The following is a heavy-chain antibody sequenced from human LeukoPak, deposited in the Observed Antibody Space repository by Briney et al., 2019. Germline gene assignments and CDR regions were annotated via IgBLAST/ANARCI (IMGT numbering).Heavy chain of an antibody. D-gene: IGHD3-10*01. CDR1: GFTFSSFA. J-gene: IGHJ5*02. CDR2: VSYDGSNK. CDR3: ARSRVWFGELLYSNWFDP. V-gene: IGHV3-30*04. Sequence: PGRSLRLSCAASGFTFSSFAMHWVRQAPGKGLEWVAVVSYDGSNKYYADSVQGRFNLSRDNSKNTLYLQMNSLRAEDKAVYYCARSRVWFGELLYSNWFDPWGQGTLVTVYS.